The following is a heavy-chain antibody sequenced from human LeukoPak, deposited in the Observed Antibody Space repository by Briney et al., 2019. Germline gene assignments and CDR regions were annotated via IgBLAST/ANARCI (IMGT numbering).Heavy chain of an antibody. CDR3: AREGGSEVPAPLFTALDY. CDR2: ISSSSSYI. D-gene: IGHD2-2*01. J-gene: IGHJ4*02. CDR1: GFTFSSYS. Sequence: PGGSLRLSCAASGFTFSSYSMNWVRQAPGKGLGWVSSISSSSSYIYYADSVKGRFTISRDNAKNSLYLQMNSLRAEDTAVYYCAREGGSEVPAPLFTALDYWAQGPLVTVSS. V-gene: IGHV3-21*01.